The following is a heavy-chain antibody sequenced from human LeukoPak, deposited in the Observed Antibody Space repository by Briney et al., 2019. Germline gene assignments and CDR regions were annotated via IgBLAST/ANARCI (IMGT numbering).Heavy chain of an antibody. V-gene: IGHV3-74*01. CDR3: ASNSRTDFDY. J-gene: IGHJ4*02. D-gene: IGHD2-8*02. CDR1: GFTVSSNY. Sequence: QTGGSLRLSCAASGFTVSSNYMSWVRQAPGKGLVWVSRISADGSSTDYADSVKGRFTISRDNAKNTLYLQMNSLRAEDTAVYYCASNSRTDFDYWGQGTLVTVSS. CDR2: ISADGSST.